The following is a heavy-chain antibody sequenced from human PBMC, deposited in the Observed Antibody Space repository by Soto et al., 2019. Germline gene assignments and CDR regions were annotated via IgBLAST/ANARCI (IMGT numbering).Heavy chain of an antibody. Sequence: QVQLVESGGGVVQPGRSLRLSCAASGFTFSSYGMHWVRQAPGKGLEWVAVISYDGSNKYYSDSVKGRFTISRDNSKNTLYLPMNRLRAEDTAVYYCAKGPYYCSSTRCYVLWGGAFDIWGQGTMVTVSS. J-gene: IGHJ3*02. CDR1: GFTFSSYG. D-gene: IGHD2-2*01. CDR3: AKGPYYCSSTRCYVLWGGAFDI. V-gene: IGHV3-30*18. CDR2: ISYDGSNK.